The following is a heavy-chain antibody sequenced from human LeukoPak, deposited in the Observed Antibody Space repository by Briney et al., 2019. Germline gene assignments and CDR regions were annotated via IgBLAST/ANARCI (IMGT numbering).Heavy chain of an antibody. V-gene: IGHV4-39*07. CDR3: ARDLQQSRGYYYYGMDV. Sequence: PSETLFLTCTVSGGSISSSSYYWGWIRQPPGKGLEWIGSIYYSGSTYYNPSLKSRVTISVDTSKNQFSLKLSSVTAADTAVYYCARDLQQSRGYYYYGMDVWGQGTTVTVSS. CDR1: GGSISSSSYY. CDR2: IYYSGST. J-gene: IGHJ6*02. D-gene: IGHD3-10*01.